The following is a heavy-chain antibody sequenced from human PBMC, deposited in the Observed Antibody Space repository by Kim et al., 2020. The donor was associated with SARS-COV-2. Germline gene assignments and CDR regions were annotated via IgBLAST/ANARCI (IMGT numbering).Heavy chain of an antibody. CDR3: ARAPPKLLWFGESNFDY. Sequence: ASVKVSCKASGYTFTSYGISWVRQAPGQGLEWMGWISAYNGNTNYAQKLQGRVTMTTDTSTSTAYMELRSLRSDDTAVYYCARAPPKLLWFGESNFDYWGQGTLVTVSS. CDR2: ISAYNGNT. D-gene: IGHD3-10*01. V-gene: IGHV1-18*01. J-gene: IGHJ4*02. CDR1: GYTFTSYG.